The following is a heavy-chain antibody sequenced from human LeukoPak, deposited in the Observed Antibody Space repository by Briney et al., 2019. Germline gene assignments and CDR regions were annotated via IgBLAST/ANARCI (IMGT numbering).Heavy chain of an antibody. D-gene: IGHD3-9*01. CDR2: ISSNGGST. CDR3: ARDHHFDWLLAPGYSYGLADY. J-gene: IGHJ4*02. V-gene: IGHV3-64*01. Sequence: GGSLRLSCAASGFTFSSYAMHWVRQAPGRGLEYVSAISSNGGSTYYANSVKGRFTISRDNSKNTLYLQMGSLRAEDMAVYYCARDHHFDWLLAPGYSYGLADYWGQGTLVTVSS. CDR1: GFTFSSYA.